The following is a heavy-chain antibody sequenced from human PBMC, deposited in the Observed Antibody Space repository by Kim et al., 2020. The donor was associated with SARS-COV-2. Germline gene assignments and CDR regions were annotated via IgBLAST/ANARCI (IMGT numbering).Heavy chain of an antibody. Sequence: GGSLRLSCAASGFTFSAYWMHWVRQAPGKGLVWVSQLNSAGSSTGYADSVKGRFTISRDKAKNTLYLQMNSLSAEDTAMYYCAKGGLPGALDYWGQGTLVTVSS. CDR1: GFTFSAYW. CDR2: LNSAGSST. CDR3: AKGGLPGALDY. V-gene: IGHV3-74*01. D-gene: IGHD3-16*01. J-gene: IGHJ4*02.